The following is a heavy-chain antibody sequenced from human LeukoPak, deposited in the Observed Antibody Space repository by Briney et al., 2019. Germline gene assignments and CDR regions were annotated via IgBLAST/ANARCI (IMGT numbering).Heavy chain of an antibody. CDR1: GFTFSSYS. Sequence: PGGSLRLSCAASGFTFSSYSMNWVRQAPGKGLEWVSSISRSTSYIYYADSVKGRFTISRDNANSSLYLQMNSLRAEDTAVYYCARDLTRDHWFDPWGQGTLVTVSS. J-gene: IGHJ5*02. CDR2: ISRSTSYI. V-gene: IGHV3-21*01. CDR3: ARDLTRDHWFDP. D-gene: IGHD7-27*01.